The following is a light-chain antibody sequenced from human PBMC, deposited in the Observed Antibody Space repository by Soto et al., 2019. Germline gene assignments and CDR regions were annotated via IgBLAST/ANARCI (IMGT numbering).Light chain of an antibody. CDR1: SSDVGGFNY. CDR3: SSYTPSNTVV. V-gene: IGLV2-14*01. Sequence: QSVLTQPASVSGSPGQSITISCTGTSSDVGGFNYVSWYQQHPGKAPKLLIFDVSDRPSGLSNRFSGSKSGNTASLTISGLQAEDEADYYCSSYTPSNTVVFGGGTTLTVL. J-gene: IGLJ3*02. CDR2: DVS.